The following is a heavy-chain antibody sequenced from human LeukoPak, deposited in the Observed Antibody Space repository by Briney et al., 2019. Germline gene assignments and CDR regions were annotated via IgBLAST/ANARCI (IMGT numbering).Heavy chain of an antibody. D-gene: IGHD6-13*01. CDR1: GFTFSSYW. CDR3: ARVGIAAAVDY. V-gene: IGHV3-74*01. J-gene: IGHJ4*02. CDR2: INSDGSST. Sequence: GGSLRLSCAASGFTFSSYWMHWVRQAPGKGLVWVSRINSDGSSTSYADSVKGRFTISRDNAKNSLYLQMNSLRAEDTAVYYCARVGIAAAVDYWGQGTLVTVSS.